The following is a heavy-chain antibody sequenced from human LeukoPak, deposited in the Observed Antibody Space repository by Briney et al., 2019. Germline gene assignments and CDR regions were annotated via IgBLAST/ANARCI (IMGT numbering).Heavy chain of an antibody. D-gene: IGHD4-17*01. Sequence: GGSLRLPCAASGLTVSHNYVSWVRQAPGKGLEWVSAIHTSGDTCYADSVKGRFTISRDTSKNTLYLQINSLRVEDTAVYYCIVFGDSNHWGQGTLVTVSS. CDR2: IHTSGDT. J-gene: IGHJ5*02. CDR3: IVFGDSNH. V-gene: IGHV3-53*01. CDR1: GLTVSHNY.